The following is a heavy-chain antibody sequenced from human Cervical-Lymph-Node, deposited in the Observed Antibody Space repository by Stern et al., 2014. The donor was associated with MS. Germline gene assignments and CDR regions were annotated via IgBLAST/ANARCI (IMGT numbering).Heavy chain of an antibody. V-gene: IGHV3-30*04. CDR2: VSNDGRNK. CDR1: GFTFRSYA. CDR3: ARDLESRRRSGSNRVGY. D-gene: IGHD6-19*01. Sequence: VQLVESGGGVVQPGKSLRLSCAASGFTFRSYAMHWVRQAPGKGLEWVAVVSNDGRNKYYADSVKGRFTISRDNSKNTLLLQMNSLRVEDTAVYYCARDLESRRRSGSNRVGYCVQGTLVTVSS. J-gene: IGHJ4*02.